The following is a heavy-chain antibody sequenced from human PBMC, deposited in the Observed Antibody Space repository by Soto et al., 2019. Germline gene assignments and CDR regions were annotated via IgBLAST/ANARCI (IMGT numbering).Heavy chain of an antibody. V-gene: IGHV3-33*01. CDR1: GFTFSNYG. CDR2: IWYDGGNK. Sequence: QVHLVESGGGVVQPGRSLRLSCAASGFTFSNYGMHWVRQAPGKRLEWVAFIWYDGGNKYYAESVKGRFTISRDNSKNTLYLQMNSLRAEDTAVYYCARDGDVNTGFGKDYWGQGTLVTVSS. J-gene: IGHJ4*02. CDR3: ARDGDVNTGFGKDY. D-gene: IGHD3-16*01.